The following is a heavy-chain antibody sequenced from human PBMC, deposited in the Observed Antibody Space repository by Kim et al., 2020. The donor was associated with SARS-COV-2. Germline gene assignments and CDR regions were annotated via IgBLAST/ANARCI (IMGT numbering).Heavy chain of an antibody. CDR2: IYSGGST. Sequence: GGSLRLSCAASGFTVSSNYMSWVRQAPGKGLEWVSVIYSGGSTYYADSVKGRFTISRDNSKNTLYLQMNSLRAEDTAVYYCARNRYYYDSSGPMDVWGQGTTVTVSS. CDR1: GFTVSSNY. D-gene: IGHD3-22*01. V-gene: IGHV3-53*01. CDR3: ARNRYYYDSSGPMDV. J-gene: IGHJ6*02.